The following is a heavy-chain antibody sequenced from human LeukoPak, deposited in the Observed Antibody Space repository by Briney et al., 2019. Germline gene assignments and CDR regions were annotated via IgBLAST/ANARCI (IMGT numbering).Heavy chain of an antibody. CDR2: VSAHGLDK. Sequence: SGGSLSLSCAASGFTFSSYAMHWVRQAPGKGLEWLAVVSAHGLDKFYASSVRGRFTILKDTSKNTLSLQMNSLRSDDSGVYYCARAFTPGIRKALWIGDSLWDQGTLVTVSS. V-gene: IGHV3-30*04. CDR1: GFTFSSYA. CDR3: ARAFTPGIRKALWIGDSL. J-gene: IGHJ4*02. D-gene: IGHD3-10*01.